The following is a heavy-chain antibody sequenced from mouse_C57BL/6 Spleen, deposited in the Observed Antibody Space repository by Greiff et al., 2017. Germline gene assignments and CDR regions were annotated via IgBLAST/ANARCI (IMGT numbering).Heavy chain of an antibody. CDR3: ARESGFAY. V-gene: IGHV1-19*01. CDR1: GYTFTDYY. D-gene: IGHD6-2*01. Sequence: VQLKESGPVLVKPGASVKMSCKASGYTFTDYYMNWVKQSHGKSLEWIGVINPYNGGTSYNQKFKGKATLTVDKSSSTAYMELNSLTSEDSAVYYCARESGFAYWGQGTLVTVSA. CDR2: INPYNGGT. J-gene: IGHJ3*01.